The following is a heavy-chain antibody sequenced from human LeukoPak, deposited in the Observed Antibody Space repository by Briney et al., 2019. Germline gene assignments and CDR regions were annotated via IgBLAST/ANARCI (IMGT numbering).Heavy chain of an antibody. V-gene: IGHV4-59*01. CDR1: GGSISSYY. CDR3: ARGISFGEPNFDY. CDR2: IYYSGST. J-gene: IGHJ4*02. Sequence: SETLSLTCTVSGGSISSYYWSWIRQPPGEGLEWIGYIYYSGSTNYNPSLKSRVTISVDTSKNQFSLKLSSVTAADTAVYYCARGISFGEPNFDYWGQGTLVTVSS. D-gene: IGHD3-10*01.